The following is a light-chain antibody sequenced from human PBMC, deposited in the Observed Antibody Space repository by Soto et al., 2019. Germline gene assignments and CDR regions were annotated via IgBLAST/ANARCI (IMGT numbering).Light chain of an antibody. J-gene: IGKJ5*01. CDR1: QSVSSSY. CDR2: GAS. Sequence: EIVLTQSPGTLSLTPGERATLSCRAGQSVSSSYLSWYQQKPGQAPRLLIYGASSRATGIPARFSGSGSGADFTLTISSLEPEDFAVYYCQQRNIWPPVTFGQRTLPEVK. V-gene: IGKV3D-20*02. CDR3: QQRNIWPPVT.